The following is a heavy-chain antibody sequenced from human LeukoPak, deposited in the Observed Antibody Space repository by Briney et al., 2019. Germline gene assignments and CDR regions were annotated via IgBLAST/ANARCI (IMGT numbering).Heavy chain of an antibody. CDR3: AKAGSSGREQDY. CDR1: GFTFSSYW. D-gene: IGHD6-19*01. J-gene: IGHJ4*02. CDR2: INSDGSST. Sequence: GGSLRLSCAASGFTFSSYWMHWVRQAPGKGLVWVSRINSDGSSTSYADSVKGRFTISRDNAKNTLYLQMNSLRAEDTAVYYCAKAGSSGREQDYWGQGTLVTVSS. V-gene: IGHV3-74*01.